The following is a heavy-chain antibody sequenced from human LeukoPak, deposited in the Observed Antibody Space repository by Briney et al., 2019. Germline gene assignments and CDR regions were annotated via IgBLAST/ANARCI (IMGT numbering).Heavy chain of an antibody. J-gene: IGHJ4*02. CDR1: GGTFSSYT. CDR2: IIPILGIA. CDR3: ARGEVRERPHFYY. Sequence: SVKVSCKASGGTFSSYTISWVRQAPGQGLEWMGRIIPILGIANYAQKFQGRVTITADKSTSTAYMVLSSLRSEDTAVYYCARGEVRERPHFYYWGQGTLVTVSS. V-gene: IGHV1-69*02. D-gene: IGHD1-26*01.